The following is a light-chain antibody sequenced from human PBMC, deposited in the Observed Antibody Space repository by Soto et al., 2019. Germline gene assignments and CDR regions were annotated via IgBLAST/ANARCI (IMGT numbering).Light chain of an antibody. CDR1: QSVSSY. Sequence: ETVLTQSPATLSLSPGERATLSCRASQSVSSYLAWYQQKPGQAPRLLIYDASNRATGIPARFSGSGSRTDFTLTISSLEPEDFAVYYCQQRTNWPITFGQGTRLEIK. CDR2: DAS. CDR3: QQRTNWPIT. J-gene: IGKJ5*01. V-gene: IGKV3-11*01.